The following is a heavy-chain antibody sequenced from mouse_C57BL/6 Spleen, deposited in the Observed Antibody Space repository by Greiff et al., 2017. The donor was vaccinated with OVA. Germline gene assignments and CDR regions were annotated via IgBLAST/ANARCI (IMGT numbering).Heavy chain of an antibody. J-gene: IGHJ1*03. CDR3: ARSMDDWYFDV. CDR2: INPGSGGT. V-gene: IGHV1-54*01. Sequence: QVQLQQSGAELVRPGTSVKVSCKASGYAFTNYLLEWVKQRPGQGLEWIGVINPGSGGTTYNEKFKGKATLTADKSSSPAYMQLSSLTSEDSAVYFCARSMDDWYFDVWGTGTTVTVSS. D-gene: IGHD2-10*02. CDR1: GYAFTNYL.